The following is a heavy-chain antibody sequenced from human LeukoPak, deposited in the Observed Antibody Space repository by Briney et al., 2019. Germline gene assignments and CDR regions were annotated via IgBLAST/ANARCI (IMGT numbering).Heavy chain of an antibody. Sequence: GGSLRLSCSASGFTFTRHGMHWVRQAPGKGLEWVAVIWYDGGDKYYADSVKGRFTISRDNSENTLYLQMNSLRVEDTAVYYCARDITSHYFDYCGQGTLVTVSS. D-gene: IGHD1-14*01. J-gene: IGHJ4*02. CDR1: GFTFTRHG. CDR2: IWYDGGDK. CDR3: ARDITSHYFDY. V-gene: IGHV3-33*01.